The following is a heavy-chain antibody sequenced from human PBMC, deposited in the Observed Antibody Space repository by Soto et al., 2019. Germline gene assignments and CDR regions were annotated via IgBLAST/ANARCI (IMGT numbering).Heavy chain of an antibody. CDR2: IYYSGDT. CDR3: ARLGDSWYSWFDP. J-gene: IGHJ5*02. V-gene: IGHV4-59*08. Sequence: SETLSLTCTVSGGSMSSYYWSWIRQPPGKGLEWIGHIYYSGDTTYNPSLKSRITISVDTSKNQFSLKLSSVTAADTAVYYCARLGDSWYSWFDPWGQGTLVTVSS. D-gene: IGHD6-13*01. CDR1: GGSMSSYY.